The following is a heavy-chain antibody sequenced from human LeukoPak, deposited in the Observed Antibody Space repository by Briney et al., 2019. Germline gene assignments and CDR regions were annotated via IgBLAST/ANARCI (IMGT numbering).Heavy chain of an antibody. V-gene: IGHV3-48*02. Sequence: GGSLRLSCAVSGFTFSHYEMNWVRQAPGKGLEWVSYISSSSRSIYYADSVKGRFTISRDNANNSLSLQMNSLRDEDTAVYYCVLGSPFDYWGQGTLVTVSS. CDR3: VLGSPFDY. CDR2: ISSSSRSI. J-gene: IGHJ4*02. D-gene: IGHD3-10*01. CDR1: GFTFSHYE.